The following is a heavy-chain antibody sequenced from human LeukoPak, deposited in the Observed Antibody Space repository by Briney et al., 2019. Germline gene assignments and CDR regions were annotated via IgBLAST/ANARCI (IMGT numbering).Heavy chain of an antibody. D-gene: IGHD3-16*01. CDR2: IYYSGTT. CDR3: ARGISFGPTYYFDY. J-gene: IGHJ4*02. CDR1: GGPISSGGYY. V-gene: IGHV4-31*03. Sequence: SQTLSLTCTVSGGPISSGGYYWSWIRQHPGEGLEWIGYIYYSGTTYYNPSLKSRLTMSVDTSENHFSLKLDAVTAADTVVYFCARGISFGPTYYFDYWGQGALVTVSS.